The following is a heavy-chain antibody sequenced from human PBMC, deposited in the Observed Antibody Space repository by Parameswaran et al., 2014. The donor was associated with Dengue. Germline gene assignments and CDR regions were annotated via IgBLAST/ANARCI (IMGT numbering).Heavy chain of an antibody. Sequence: SWVRQAPGQGLEWMGWIIAYNGNTNYAQNFQDRVTMTTDTSTSTAYMELRSLRSDDTAVYYCASGDYVWGTYQRGRYYYYGMDVWGQGTTVTVSS. D-gene: IGHD3-16*02. CDR2: IIAYNGNT. CDR3: ASGDYVWGTYQRGRYYYYGMDV. J-gene: IGHJ6*02. V-gene: IGHV1-18*01.